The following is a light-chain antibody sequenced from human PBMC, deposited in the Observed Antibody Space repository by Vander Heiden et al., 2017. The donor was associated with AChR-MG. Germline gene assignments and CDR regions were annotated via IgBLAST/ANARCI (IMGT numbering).Light chain of an antibody. J-gene: IGLJ2*01. CDR1: SSTVGSNT. Sequence: QSVLTQPPSASGTPGQRVTLSCSGSSSTVGSNTVNWYQQLPGTAPNLLIYSNKQRPSGVPDRFSGSKSGTSASLAISGLQSEDEADYYCAAWDDSLNGVVFGGGTKLTVL. V-gene: IGLV1-44*01. CDR2: SNK. CDR3: AAWDDSLNGVV.